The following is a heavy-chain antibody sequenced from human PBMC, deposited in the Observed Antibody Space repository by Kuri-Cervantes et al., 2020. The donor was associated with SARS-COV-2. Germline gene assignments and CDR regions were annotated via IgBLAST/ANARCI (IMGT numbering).Heavy chain of an antibody. Sequence: GSLRLSCSVSGGSVSSGSYYWNWIRQPAGKGLEWIGRIYSIGRTDYNPSLKTRVTISVDTSKNQFSLKLSSVTAADTAVYYCAREDYVWGSYRHANSYFDLWGRGTLVTVSS. D-gene: IGHD3-16*02. J-gene: IGHJ2*01. CDR3: AREDYVWGSYRHANSYFDL. V-gene: IGHV4-61*10. CDR2: IYSIGRT. CDR1: GGSVSSGSYY.